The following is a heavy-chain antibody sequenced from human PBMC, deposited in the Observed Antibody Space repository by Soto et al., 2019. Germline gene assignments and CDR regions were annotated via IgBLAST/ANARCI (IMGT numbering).Heavy chain of an antibody. CDR2: ISSSSSYI. D-gene: IGHD5-12*01. J-gene: IGHJ6*03. CDR3: ARTGYSGYVRTLVYYYYSMDV. V-gene: IGHV3-21*01. Sequence: EVQLVESGGGLVKPGGSLRLSCAASGFTFSSYSMNWVRQAPGKGLEWVSSISSSSSYIYYADSVKGRFTISRDNAKNSLYLHMNRLRAQDTAVYYCARTGYSGYVRTLVYYYYSMDVWGKVTMVTVAS. CDR1: GFTFSSYS.